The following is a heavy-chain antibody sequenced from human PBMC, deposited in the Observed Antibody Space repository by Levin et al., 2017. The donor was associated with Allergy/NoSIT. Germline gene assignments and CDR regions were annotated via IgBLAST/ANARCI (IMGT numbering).Heavy chain of an antibody. V-gene: IGHV4-34*01. CDR3: AREVSRYCSSTSCYGRPHFDY. J-gene: IGHJ4*02. Sequence: GSLRLSCAVYGGSFSGYYWSWIRQPPGKGLEWIGEINHSGSTNYNPSLKSRVTISVDTSKNQFSLKLSSVTAADTAVYYCAREVSRYCSSTSCYGRPHFDYWGQGTLVTVSS. D-gene: IGHD2-2*01. CDR2: INHSGST. CDR1: GGSFSGYY.